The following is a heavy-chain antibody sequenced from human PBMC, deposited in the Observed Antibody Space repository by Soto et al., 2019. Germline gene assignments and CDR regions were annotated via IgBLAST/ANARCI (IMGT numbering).Heavy chain of an antibody. CDR3: GSRKPVDISGAYNHYHDGMDF. D-gene: IGHD1-1*01. Sequence: QVQLVQSGAEVKKPGSSVKVSCKASGYTFTTYYMHWVRQAPGQGLAWKGIINSSGGSTSYAQKGQSIVTLTGYKSTSTVSMELSSRRSEAKAVYSCGSRKPVDISGAYNHYHDGMDFWGRGTTVTVFS. V-gene: IGHV1-46*01. CDR1: GYTFTTYY. J-gene: IGHJ6*02. CDR2: INSSGGST.